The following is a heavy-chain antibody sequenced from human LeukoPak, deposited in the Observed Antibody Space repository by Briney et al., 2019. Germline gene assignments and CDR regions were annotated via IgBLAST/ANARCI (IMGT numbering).Heavy chain of an antibody. CDR2: ISGSGGST. CDR1: GFTFSTYA. Sequence: GGSLRLSCAASGFTFSTYAVNWVRQAPGKGLEWVSAISGSGGSTYYADSVKGRFTISRDNSKNTLYLQMNSLRAEDTAVYYCAKAPAYYDFWSGWFDYWGQGTLVTVSS. J-gene: IGHJ4*02. V-gene: IGHV3-23*01. CDR3: AKAPAYYDFWSGWFDY. D-gene: IGHD3-3*01.